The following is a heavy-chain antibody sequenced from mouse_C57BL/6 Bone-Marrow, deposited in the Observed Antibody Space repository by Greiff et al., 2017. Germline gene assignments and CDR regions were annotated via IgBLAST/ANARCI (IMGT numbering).Heavy chain of an antibody. CDR2: INPSTDGT. CDR3: ARRGVITTAHYFDY. Sequence: EVQLQQSGPELVKPGASVKISCKASGYSFTGYYMNWVKQSPEKSLEWIGEINPSTDGTTYNQKFKAKATLTVDKSSSTAYMQLKSLTSEDSAVYDCARRGVITTAHYFDYWGQGTTLTVSS. J-gene: IGHJ2*01. CDR1: GYSFTGYY. V-gene: IGHV1-42*01. D-gene: IGHD1-1*01.